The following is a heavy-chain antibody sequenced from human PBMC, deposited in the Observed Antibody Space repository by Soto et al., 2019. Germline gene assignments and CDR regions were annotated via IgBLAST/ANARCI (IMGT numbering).Heavy chain of an antibody. J-gene: IGHJ4*02. CDR1: GYSFTNYW. CDR2: IFPGDSDT. D-gene: IGHD1-1*01. Sequence: PVDSLKISWNGSGYSFTNYWIGWARQMPGKGLEWMGIIFPGDSDTRYSPSFQGQVTISADKSISTTYLQWSSLKASDTAMYYCGRRGGTMYNNRGDFWGQGTLVTVSS. CDR3: GRRGGTMYNNRGDF. V-gene: IGHV5-51*01.